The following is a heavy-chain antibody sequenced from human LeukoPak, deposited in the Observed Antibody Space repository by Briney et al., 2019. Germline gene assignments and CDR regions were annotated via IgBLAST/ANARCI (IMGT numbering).Heavy chain of an antibody. Sequence: PGRSLRLSCAASGFTFSSYAMHWVRQAPGKGLEWVAVISYDGSNKYYADSVKGRFTISRDNSKNTLYLQMNSLRAEDTAVYYCARGGMVRRVMGAFDIWGQGTLVTVSS. CDR3: ARGGMVRRVMGAFDI. CDR2: ISYDGSNK. V-gene: IGHV3-30-3*01. J-gene: IGHJ3*02. CDR1: GFTFSSYA. D-gene: IGHD3-10*01.